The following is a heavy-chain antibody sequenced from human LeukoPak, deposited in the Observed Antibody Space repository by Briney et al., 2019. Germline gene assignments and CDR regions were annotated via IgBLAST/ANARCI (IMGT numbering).Heavy chain of an antibody. V-gene: IGHV3-72*01. CDR3: SRALTD. CDR2: IRNKANSYKT. Sequence: PGGSLRLSREASGFTFSDYSMDWVRQAPGKGLDWVGRIRNKANSYKTEYAASVKGRFIISRDDSKSFLYLQMNSLKTEDTAIYYCSRALTDSGQGTLVTVSS. J-gene: IGHJ4*02. CDR1: GFTFSDYS.